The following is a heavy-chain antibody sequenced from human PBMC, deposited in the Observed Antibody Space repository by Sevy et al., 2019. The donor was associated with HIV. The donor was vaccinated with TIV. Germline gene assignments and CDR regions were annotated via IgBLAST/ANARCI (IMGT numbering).Heavy chain of an antibody. CDR3: ASSAITGTDFDY. D-gene: IGHD1-20*01. Sequence: ASVKVSCKASGYTFTGYYMHWVRQAPGQGLEWMGWINPNSGGTNHAQKFQGRVTMTRDTSISTAYMELSRLRSDDTAVYYCASSAITGTDFDYWGQGTLVTVSS. J-gene: IGHJ4*02. CDR1: GYTFTGYY. V-gene: IGHV1-2*02. CDR2: INPNSGGT.